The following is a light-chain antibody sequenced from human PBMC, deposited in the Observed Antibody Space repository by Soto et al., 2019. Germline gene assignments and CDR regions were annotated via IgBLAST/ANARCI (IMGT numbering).Light chain of an antibody. J-gene: IGLJ3*02. CDR3: AAWDDSLSGWV. V-gene: IGLV1-47*01. CDR1: SSNVGSNS. CDR2: KND. Sequence: QSVLTQPPSASGTPGQRVTISCSGSSSNVGSNSIYWYQQFPGMAPKLLIYKNDQRPSGVPDRISGSKSGTSASLVISGLRSEDEADYYCAAWDDSLSGWVFGGGTKLTVL.